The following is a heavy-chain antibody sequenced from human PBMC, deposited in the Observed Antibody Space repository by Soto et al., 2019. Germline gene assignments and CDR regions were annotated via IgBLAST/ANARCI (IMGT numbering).Heavy chain of an antibody. V-gene: IGHV4-39*01. CDR2: IYEGATT. D-gene: IGHD3-10*01. Sequence: QMQLQESGPGLVKPSETLSLTCAVSGASISRTGFHWGWIRQPPGQGLEWIGSIYEGATTFYNSSLKRRFTISADTSKNQFSLNLRSVTAAYTAVYYCARRGSGHTFDYWGQGTLVTVSS. CDR1: GASISRTGFH. J-gene: IGHJ4*02. CDR3: ARRGSGHTFDY.